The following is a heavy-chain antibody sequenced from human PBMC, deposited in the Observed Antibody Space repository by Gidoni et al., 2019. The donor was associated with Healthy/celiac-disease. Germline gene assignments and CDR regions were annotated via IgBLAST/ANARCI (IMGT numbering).Heavy chain of an antibody. CDR3: AKASSSWDDYYYGMDV. J-gene: IGHJ6*02. CDR1: GFTFDDYA. CDR2: ISWDGGST. V-gene: IGHV3-43D*03. D-gene: IGHD6-13*01. Sequence: EVQLVESGGVVVQPGGSLRLSCAASGFTFDDYAMHWVRQAPGKGLEWVSLISWDGGSTYYADSVKGRFTISRDNSKNSLYLQMISLRAEDTALYYCAKASSSWDDYYYGMDVWGQGTTVTVSS.